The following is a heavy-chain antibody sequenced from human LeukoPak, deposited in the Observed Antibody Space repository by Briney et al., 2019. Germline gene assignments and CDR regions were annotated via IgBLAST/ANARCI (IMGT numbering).Heavy chain of an antibody. V-gene: IGHV4-34*01. CDR1: GGSISSYY. Sequence: SSETLSLTCTVSGGSISSYYWSWIRQSPGKGLEWIGEINHSGSTNYNPSLKSRVTISVDTSKNQFSLKLTSVTAADTAVYYCARPLGQGNEYGMDVWGQGTTVTVSS. CDR3: ARPLGQGNEYGMDV. J-gene: IGHJ6*02. CDR2: INHSGST. D-gene: IGHD1-1*01.